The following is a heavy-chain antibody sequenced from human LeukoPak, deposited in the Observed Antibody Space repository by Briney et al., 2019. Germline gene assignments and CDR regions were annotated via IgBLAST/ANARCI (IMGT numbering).Heavy chain of an antibody. J-gene: IGHJ4*02. V-gene: IGHV2-5*02. CDR3: AHRKNYYDSSVFDN. CDR2: IYWDDDR. D-gene: IGHD3-22*01. CDR1: GFSLNTRGVG. Sequence: SGPTLVNPTQTLTLTCTFSGFSLNTRGVGVGWIRQPPGRALEWLALIYWDDDRRYSPSLKSRLTTTKDTSKNQVVLTMTNMDPVETATYFCAHRKNYYDSSVFDNWGPGTLVTVSS.